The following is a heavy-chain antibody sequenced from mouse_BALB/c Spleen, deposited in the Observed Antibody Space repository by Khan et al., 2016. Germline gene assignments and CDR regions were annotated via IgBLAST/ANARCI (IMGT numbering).Heavy chain of an antibody. CDR3: AKITTVGYYAMDY. V-gene: IGHV9-1*02. CDR1: GYTFTNYG. CDR2: INTYTGEP. Sequence: QIQLVQSVPELKKPGETVKISCKASGYTFTNYGMNWVKQAPGKGLKWMGWINTYTGEPTYADDFKGRFAFSLETSASAAYLQINNLKNEDMGTYFCAKITTVGYYAMDYWGQGTSVTVSS. J-gene: IGHJ4*01. D-gene: IGHD1-1*01.